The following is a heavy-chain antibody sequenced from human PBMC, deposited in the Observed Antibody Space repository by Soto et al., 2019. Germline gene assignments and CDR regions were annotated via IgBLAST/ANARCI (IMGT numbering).Heavy chain of an antibody. D-gene: IGHD6-13*01. CDR1: GFTFSSYA. V-gene: IGHV3-23*01. J-gene: IGHJ4*02. Sequence: GGSLRLSCAASGFTFSSYAMSWVRQAPGKGLEWVSAISGSGGSTYYADSVTGRFTISRDNSKNTLYLQMNSLRAEDTAVYYCAKDRGSSSWAYYFDYWGQGTLVTVAS. CDR2: ISGSGGST. CDR3: AKDRGSSSWAYYFDY.